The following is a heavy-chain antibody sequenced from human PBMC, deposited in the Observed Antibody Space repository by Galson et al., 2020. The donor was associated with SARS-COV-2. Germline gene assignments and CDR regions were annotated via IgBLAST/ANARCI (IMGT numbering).Heavy chain of an antibody. J-gene: IGHJ5*02. CDR2: IKSKAISYAT. D-gene: IGHD2-2*01. V-gene: IGHV3-73*01. Sequence: GESLKISCAASGLTFSGSAMHWVRQATGKGLEWVGRIKSKAISYATAYAASVKGRFTMSRDDSKNTAYLQMNSLKTEDTAVYYCTIGYCSSTTCYPRFDPWGQGTLVTVSS. CDR3: TIGYCSSTTCYPRFDP. CDR1: GLTFSGSA.